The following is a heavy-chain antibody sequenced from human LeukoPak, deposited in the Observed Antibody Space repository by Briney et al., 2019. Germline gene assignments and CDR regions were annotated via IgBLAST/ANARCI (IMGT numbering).Heavy chain of an antibody. Sequence: GGSLRLSCAASGFTVSSNYMSWVRQAPGKGLEWVSVIYSGGSTYYADSVKGRFTISRDNSKNTLCLQMNSLRAEDTAVYYCARALYPGAFDIWGQGTMVTVSS. D-gene: IGHD2-2*02. V-gene: IGHV3-53*01. CDR2: IYSGGST. CDR1: GFTVSSNY. CDR3: ARALYPGAFDI. J-gene: IGHJ3*02.